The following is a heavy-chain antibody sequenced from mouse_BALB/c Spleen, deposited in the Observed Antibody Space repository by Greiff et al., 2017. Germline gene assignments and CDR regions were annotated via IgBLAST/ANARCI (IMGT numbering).Heavy chain of an antibody. CDR1: GYSITSDYA. J-gene: IGHJ4*01. CDR2: ISYSGST. V-gene: IGHV3-2*02. D-gene: IGHD2-2*01. Sequence: DVKLQESGPGLVKPSQSLSLTCTVTGYSITSDYAWNWIRQFPGNKLEWMGYISYSGSTSYNPSLKSRISITRDTSKNQFFLQLNSVTTEDTATYYCARWGYDYAMDYWGQGTSVTVSA. CDR3: ARWGYDYAMDY.